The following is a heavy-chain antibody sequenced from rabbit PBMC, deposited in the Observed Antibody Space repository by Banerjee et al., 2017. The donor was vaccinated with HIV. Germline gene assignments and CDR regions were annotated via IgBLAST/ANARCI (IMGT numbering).Heavy chain of an antibody. Sequence: QEQLVESGGGLVQPEGSLTLTCKASGLDFSSSYWIFWVRQAPGKGLEWIGYIEPLFGKTYYANWAKGRFTISKTSSTTVTLQMTSLTAADTATYFCARSVDARYKLWGPGTLVTVS. J-gene: IGHJ6*01. CDR2: IEPLFGKT. V-gene: IGHV1S45*01. CDR1: GLDFSSSYW. CDR3: ARSVDARYKL. D-gene: IGHD6-1*01.